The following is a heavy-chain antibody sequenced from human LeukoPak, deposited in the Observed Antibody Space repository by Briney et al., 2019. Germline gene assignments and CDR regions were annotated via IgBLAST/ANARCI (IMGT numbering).Heavy chain of an antibody. D-gene: IGHD3-9*01. CDR2: INPNIGGT. J-gene: IGHJ6*03. CDR1: GYTYTDYY. Sequence: GASVKVSCKATGYTYTDYYMHSVRQAPCQGLEWMGWINPNIGGTNNAQKFLGRVNMTRDTSISTAYMELSRMKSDDTAVYYCAIEYCDILTGYDPYYYMDVWGKGTTVTVSS. CDR3: AIEYCDILTGYDPYYYMDV. V-gene: IGHV1-2*02.